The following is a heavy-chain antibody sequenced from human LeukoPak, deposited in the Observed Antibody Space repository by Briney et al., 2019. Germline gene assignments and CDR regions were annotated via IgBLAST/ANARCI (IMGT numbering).Heavy chain of an antibody. J-gene: IGHJ5*02. CDR1: GGSLSGYY. D-gene: IGHD3-10*01. Sequence: SETLSLTCAVYGGSLSGYYWSWIRQPPGKGLEWIGEINHSGSTNYNPSLKSRVTISVDTSKNQFSLKLSSVTAADTAVYYCARANDYGSGSYYDWFDPWGQGTLVTVSS. CDR3: ARANDYGSGSYYDWFDP. V-gene: IGHV4-34*01. CDR2: INHSGST.